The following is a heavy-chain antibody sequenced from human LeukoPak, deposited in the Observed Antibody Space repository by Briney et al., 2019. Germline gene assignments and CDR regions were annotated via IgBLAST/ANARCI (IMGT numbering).Heavy chain of an antibody. D-gene: IGHD6-13*01. Sequence: GGSLRLSCAASGFTFSSYEMNWVRQAPGKGLEWVSYISTRGSTEYYADSVKGRFTISRDNAKNSLYLQMNSLRAEDTAVYYCARGIAAAGTGFDYWGQGTLVTVSS. J-gene: IGHJ4*02. CDR2: ISTRGSTE. CDR3: ARGIAAAGTGFDY. CDR1: GFTFSSYE. V-gene: IGHV3-48*03.